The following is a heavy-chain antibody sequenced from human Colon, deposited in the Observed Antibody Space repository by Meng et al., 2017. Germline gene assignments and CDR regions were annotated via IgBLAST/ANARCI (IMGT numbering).Heavy chain of an antibody. V-gene: IGHV2-5*02. CDR1: GFSLSNSEVG. CDR2: IYWDDDK. J-gene: IGHJ5*02. Sequence: QITLKESGPTLFKPTQTLTLLCTFSGFSLSNSEVGVGWIRQPPGKALEWLALIYWDDDKRYSPSLRGRLTITKDTSRDQVVLTMTDMAPDDTATYFCAHHTPGVAVTGTPYNWFDPWGQGTLVTVSS. CDR3: AHHTPGVAVTGTPYNWFDP. D-gene: IGHD6-19*01.